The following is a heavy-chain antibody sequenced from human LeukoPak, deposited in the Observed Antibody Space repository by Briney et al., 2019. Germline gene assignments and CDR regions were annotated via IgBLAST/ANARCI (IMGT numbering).Heavy chain of an antibody. D-gene: IGHD3-3*01. Sequence: GGSLRLSCAASGFTFSSYGMHWVRQAPGKGLEWVAVISYDGSNKYYADSVKGRFTISRDNSKNTLYLQMNSLRAEDTAVYYCAKDWRLDVWGQRTTVTVSS. CDR1: GFTFSSYG. V-gene: IGHV3-30*18. J-gene: IGHJ6*02. CDR2: ISYDGSNK. CDR3: AKDWRLDV.